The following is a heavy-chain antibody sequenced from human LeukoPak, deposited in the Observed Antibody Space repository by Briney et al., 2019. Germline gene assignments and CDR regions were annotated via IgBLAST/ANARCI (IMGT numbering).Heavy chain of an antibody. Sequence: KPSETLSLTCAVYGGSFSGYYWSWIRQPPGKGLEWIGEINHSGSTNYNPSLKSRVTISVDTSKNQFSLKLSSVTAADTAVYYCARGGNIFSSSGPSRAFDIWGQGTMVTVSS. CDR1: GGSFSGYY. V-gene: IGHV4-34*01. CDR2: INHSGST. D-gene: IGHD3-22*01. CDR3: ARGGNIFSSSGPSRAFDI. J-gene: IGHJ3*02.